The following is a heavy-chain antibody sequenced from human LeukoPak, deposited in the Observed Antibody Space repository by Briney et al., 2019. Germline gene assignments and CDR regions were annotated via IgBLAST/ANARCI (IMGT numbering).Heavy chain of an antibody. CDR3: VSPRGFSYGYFDY. Sequence: PSETLSLTCTVSGGSISSSSAYWGWIRQPPGKGLEWIGSIYYSKNTYYNPSLKSRVTISADKSKNQFSLTLGSESATDTAVYYCVSPRGFSYGYFDYWGQGTLVTVSS. CDR1: GGSISSSSAY. D-gene: IGHD5-18*01. J-gene: IGHJ4*02. CDR2: IYYSKNT. V-gene: IGHV4-39*01.